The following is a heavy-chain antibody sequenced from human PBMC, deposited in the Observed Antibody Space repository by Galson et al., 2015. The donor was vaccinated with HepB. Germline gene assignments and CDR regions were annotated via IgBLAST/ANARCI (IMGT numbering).Heavy chain of an antibody. CDR3: ARRSSTSSWDY. CDR1: GGSISNYY. Sequence: QVQLQESGPGLVKPSETLSLTCTVSGGSISNYYWTWIRQPPGKGLEWIGYIYSSGSTSTSYNPSLRSRVTISIDTSKNNFSLKLSSVTAADTGVYYCARRSSTSSWDYWGQGTLVTVSS. D-gene: IGHD2-2*01. V-gene: IGHV4-4*08. J-gene: IGHJ4*02. CDR2: IYSSGSTST.